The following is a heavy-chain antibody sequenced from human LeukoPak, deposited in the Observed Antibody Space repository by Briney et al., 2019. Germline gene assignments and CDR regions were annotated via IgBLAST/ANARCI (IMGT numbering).Heavy chain of an antibody. J-gene: IGHJ3*02. CDR3: ARDPGYCRSITCYGGAFDI. CDR1: GGSISSYY. V-gene: IGHV4-59*12. CDR2: IYYSGST. D-gene: IGHD2-2*01. Sequence: SETLSLTCTVSGGSISSYYWSWIRQPPGKGLEWIGYIYYSGSTNYNPSLKSRVTISVDTSKNHFSLNLSSVTAADTAVYYCARDPGYCRSITCYGGAFDIWGQGTMVVVSS.